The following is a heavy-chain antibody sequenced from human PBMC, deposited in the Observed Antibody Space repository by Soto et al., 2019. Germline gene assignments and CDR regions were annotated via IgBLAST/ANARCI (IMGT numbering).Heavy chain of an antibody. Sequence: GGSLRLSCAASGFTFSSYGMHWVRQAPGKGLEWVAVIWYDGSNKYYADSVKGRFTISRDNSKNTLYLQMNSLRAEDTAVYYCARDTGYYDYIWGSYPLLGYWGQGTLVTVSS. CDR1: GFTFSSYG. CDR2: IWYDGSNK. V-gene: IGHV3-33*01. D-gene: IGHD3-16*02. J-gene: IGHJ4*02. CDR3: ARDTGYYDYIWGSYPLLGY.